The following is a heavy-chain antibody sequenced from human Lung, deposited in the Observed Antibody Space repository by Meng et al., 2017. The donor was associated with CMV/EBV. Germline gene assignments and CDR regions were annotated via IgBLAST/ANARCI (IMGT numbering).Heavy chain of an antibody. V-gene: IGHV3-72*01. Sequence: GGSLRLXCAGSGFILSDHYIDWVRQAPGKGLEWIGRAANKANRYTTEYAASVKGRFTFSRYDSENSLYLQMNSLKSEDTAVYYCTRGHSGIDIYAFDIWGQGTLVTVSS. J-gene: IGHJ3*02. CDR2: AANKANRYTT. CDR1: GFILSDHY. D-gene: IGHD1-26*01. CDR3: TRGHSGIDIYAFDI.